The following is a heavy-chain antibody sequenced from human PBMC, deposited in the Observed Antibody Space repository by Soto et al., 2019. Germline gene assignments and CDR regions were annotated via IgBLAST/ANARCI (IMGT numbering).Heavy chain of an antibody. V-gene: IGHV3-30*18. CDR1: GFTFSSYG. CDR2: ISYDGSNK. CDR3: AKDRDPTYWYFDL. D-gene: IGHD3-10*01. Sequence: GGSLRLSCAASGFTFSSYGMHWVRQAPGKGLEWVAVISYDGSNKYYADSVKGRFTISKENSKNTLYLQMNSLRAEDTAVYYCAKDRDPTYWYFDLWGRGTLVTVSS. J-gene: IGHJ2*01.